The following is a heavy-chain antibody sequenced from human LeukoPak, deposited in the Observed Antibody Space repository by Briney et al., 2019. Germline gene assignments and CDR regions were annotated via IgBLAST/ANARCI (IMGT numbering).Heavy chain of an antibody. CDR2: ISYDGSNK. V-gene: IGHV3-30*03. J-gene: IGHJ6*02. D-gene: IGHD6-13*01. CDR3: ARAEQQLGRYYYYYGMDV. Sequence: PGRSLRLSCAASGFTFSSHGMHWVRQAPGKGLEWVAVISYDGSNKYYADSVKGRFTISRDNSKNTLYLQMNSLRAEDTAVYYCARAEQQLGRYYYYYGMDVWGQGTTVTVSS. CDR1: GFTFSSHG.